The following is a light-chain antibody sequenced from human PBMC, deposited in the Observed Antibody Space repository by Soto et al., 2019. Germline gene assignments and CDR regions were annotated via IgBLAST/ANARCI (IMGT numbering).Light chain of an antibody. J-gene: IGLJ1*01. CDR1: SSDVGGYNY. CDR2: ELS. V-gene: IGLV2-14*01. CDR3: NSYTSKSTGV. Sequence: QSALTQPASVSGSPGQSITISCTGNSSDVGGYNYVSWYQQHPGKAPKLIIYELSNRPSGVSNRFSGYKSGNTASLTISGLQAEDEADYYCNSYTSKSTGVFGTGTKVTVL.